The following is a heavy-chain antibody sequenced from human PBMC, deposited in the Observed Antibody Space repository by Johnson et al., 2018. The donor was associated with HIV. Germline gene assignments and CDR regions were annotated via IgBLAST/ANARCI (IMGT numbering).Heavy chain of an antibody. Sequence: VQLVESGGGVVQPGRSLRLSCAVSGFTFSSYDMHWVRQATGKGLEWVSAIGTAGDTYYPGSVKGRFTISRENAKNSLYLQMNSLRAGDTAVYYCARANRGRNDAFDILGQGTMVTVSS. J-gene: IGHJ3*02. D-gene: IGHD2-15*01. CDR1: GFTFSSYD. CDR2: IGTAGDT. CDR3: ARANRGRNDAFDI. V-gene: IGHV3-13*01.